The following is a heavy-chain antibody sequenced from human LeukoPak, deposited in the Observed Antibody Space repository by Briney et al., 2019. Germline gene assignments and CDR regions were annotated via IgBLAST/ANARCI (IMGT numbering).Heavy chain of an antibody. V-gene: IGHV3-21*01. CDR1: GFTFSTYT. D-gene: IGHD5-18*01. CDR2: ISSNSSYI. J-gene: IGHJ4*02. Sequence: GGSLRLSCAASGFTFSTYTMNWVRQAPGKGLEWVSYISSNSSYIYYADSVKGRFILSRDNAKNSLYLQMNSLRAEDTAVYYCARADWDTAMIDYWGQGTLVTVSS. CDR3: ARADWDTAMIDY.